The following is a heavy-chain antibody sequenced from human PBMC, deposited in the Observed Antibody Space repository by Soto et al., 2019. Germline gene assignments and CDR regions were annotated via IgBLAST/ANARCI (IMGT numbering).Heavy chain of an antibody. V-gene: IGHV4-4*02. J-gene: IGHJ4*02. CDR3: ASLPRGGYSGSPRSY. Sequence: SETLSLTCAVSGGSISSSNWWSWVRQPPGEGLEWIGEIYHSGSTNYNPSLKSRVTISVDKSKNQFSLKLSSVTAADTAVYYCASLPRGGYSGSPRSYWGQGTLVTVSS. CDR2: IYHSGST. D-gene: IGHD1-26*01. CDR1: GGSISSSNW.